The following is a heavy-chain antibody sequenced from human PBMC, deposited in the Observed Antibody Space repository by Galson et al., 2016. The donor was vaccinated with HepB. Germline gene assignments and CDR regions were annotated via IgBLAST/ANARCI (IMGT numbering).Heavy chain of an antibody. Sequence: SLRLSCASSGFNFSEYGMHWVRQAPGKGLEWVAVIWYDGSNKYYADSVKGRFSISRDNSKKTLYLQMNSLRVEDTAVYYCARDATRGGDFDYWAQGTLVIVSS. CDR2: IWYDGSNK. J-gene: IGHJ4*02. D-gene: IGHD2-21*01. V-gene: IGHV3-33*01. CDR1: GFNFSEYG. CDR3: ARDATRGGDFDY.